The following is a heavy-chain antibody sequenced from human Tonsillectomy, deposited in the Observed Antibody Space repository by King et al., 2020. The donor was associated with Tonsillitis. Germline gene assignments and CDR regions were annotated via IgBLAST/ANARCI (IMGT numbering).Heavy chain of an antibody. J-gene: IGHJ4*02. D-gene: IGHD3-3*01. V-gene: IGHV3-23*04. CDR2: ISGSGVGT. CDR1: GFTFSSYA. CDR3: AKDPRIEDFWSGYHFDY. Sequence: DVQLVESGGGLVQPGGSLRLSCAASGFTFSSYAMSWVRQAPGKGLEWVSAISGSGVGTYYADSVKGRFTISRDNSKNTLYLQMNSLRAEDTAVYYCAKDPRIEDFWSGYHFDYWGQGTLVTVSS.